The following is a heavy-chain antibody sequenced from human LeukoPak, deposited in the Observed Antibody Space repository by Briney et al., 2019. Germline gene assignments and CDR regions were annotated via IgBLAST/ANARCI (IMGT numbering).Heavy chain of an antibody. D-gene: IGHD6-19*01. CDR1: GFTFSSYG. CDR3: ARRSGIAVAGAFDY. V-gene: IGHV3-30*02. CDR2: IRNDGSIK. Sequence: PGGSLRLSCAASGFTFSSYGMHWVRQAPGKGLDWVAFIRNDGSIKYYADSVKGRFTISRDNSKNTLYLQMNSLRAEDTAVYYCARRSGIAVAGAFDYWGQGTLVTVSS. J-gene: IGHJ4*02.